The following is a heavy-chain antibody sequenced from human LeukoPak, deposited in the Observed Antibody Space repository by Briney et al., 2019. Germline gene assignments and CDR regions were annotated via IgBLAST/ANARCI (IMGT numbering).Heavy chain of an antibody. CDR2: ISSSSSYI. V-gene: IGHV3-21*01. CDR3: ARVSCSSGDYYFDY. D-gene: IGHD6-19*01. J-gene: IGHJ4*02. CDR1: GFTFSSYS. Sequence: GGSLRLSCAASGFTFSSYSMNWVRQAPGKGLEWVSSISSSSSYIYYADSVKGRFTISRDNAKNSLYLQMNSLRAEDTAVYYCARVSCSSGDYYFDYWGQGTLVTVSS.